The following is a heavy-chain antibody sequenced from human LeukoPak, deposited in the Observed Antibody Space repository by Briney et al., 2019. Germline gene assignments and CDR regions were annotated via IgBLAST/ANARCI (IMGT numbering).Heavy chain of an antibody. CDR1: GFTFSSYE. CDR3: ASSSWFGELFDY. Sequence: GGSLRLSCAASGFTFSSYEMNWVRQAPGKGLEWVSYISSSGSTIYYADSVKGRFTISRDNAKNSLYLQMNSLRAEDMAVYYCASSSWFGELFDYWGQGTLVTVSS. D-gene: IGHD3-10*01. J-gene: IGHJ4*02. V-gene: IGHV3-48*03. CDR2: ISSSGSTI.